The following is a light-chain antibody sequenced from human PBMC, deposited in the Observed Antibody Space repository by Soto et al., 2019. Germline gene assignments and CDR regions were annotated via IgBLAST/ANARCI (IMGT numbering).Light chain of an antibody. J-gene: IGLJ2*01. V-gene: IGLV2-14*01. CDR2: DVS. CDR3: SSYTSSSTVV. Sequence: QSALTQPASVSGSPGQSITISFTGTSSDVGGYNYVSWYHQQPCKDPKLMIYDVSNRASWVSNRFSGSESGNTASLTISGLQADDEGDYYCSSYTSSSTVVFGAGTELTVL. CDR1: SSDVGGYNY.